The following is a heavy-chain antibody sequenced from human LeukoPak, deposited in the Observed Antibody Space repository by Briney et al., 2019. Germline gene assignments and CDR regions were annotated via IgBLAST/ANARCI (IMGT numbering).Heavy chain of an antibody. D-gene: IGHD6-19*01. Sequence: PLETLSLTCTVSGDSISSGDYFWSWIRQPPGKGLEWLGFISYSGSTYSNPSVESRPIMSLDTSKNQFSLRLSSVTAADTAVYYCARPLYNSGWDAFDIWGQGTMVTVSS. CDR1: GDSISSGDYF. CDR3: ARPLYNSGWDAFDI. CDR2: ISYSGST. V-gene: IGHV4-30-4*01. J-gene: IGHJ3*02.